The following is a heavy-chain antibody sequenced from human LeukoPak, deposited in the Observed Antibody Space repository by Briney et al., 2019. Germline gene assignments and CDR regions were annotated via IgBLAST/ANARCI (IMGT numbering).Heavy chain of an antibody. CDR3: YSPEADY. V-gene: IGHV3-74*01. J-gene: IGHJ4*02. D-gene: IGHD2-15*01. CDR2: INPEGRGT. CDR1: GCTFSTYW. Sequence: GGPLRLSCVASGCTFSTYWMHWVRQPPGKGLVWVSRINPEGRGTSYADSVKGRFTISRDNAKDTVYLQMNSLRADDTAVYYCYSPEADYWGRGTLVTVSS.